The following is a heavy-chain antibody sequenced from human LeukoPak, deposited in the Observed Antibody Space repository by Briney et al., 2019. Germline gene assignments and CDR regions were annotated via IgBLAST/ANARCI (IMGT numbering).Heavy chain of an antibody. J-gene: IGHJ6*03. V-gene: IGHV4-34*01. Sequence: PSETLSLTCAVYGGSFSGYYWSWIRQPPGKGLEWIGEINHSGSTNYNPSLKSRVTISVDTSKNQFSLKLSSVTAADTAVYYCARGRSYYYYMDVWGKGTTVTVS. CDR1: GGSFSGYY. CDR3: ARGRSYYYYMDV. CDR2: INHSGST.